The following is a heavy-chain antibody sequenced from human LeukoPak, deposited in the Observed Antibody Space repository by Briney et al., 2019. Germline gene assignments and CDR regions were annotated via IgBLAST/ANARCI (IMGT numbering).Heavy chain of an antibody. V-gene: IGHV7-4-1*02. D-gene: IGHD1-26*01. CDR1: GYTFTSYA. CDR2: INTNTGNP. Sequence: ASVKVSCKASGYTFTSYAMNWVRQAPGQGPEWMGWINTNTGNPTYAQGFTGRFVFSLDTSVSTAYLQISSLKAEDTAVYYCARANWDHYYYYMDVWGKGTTVTVSS. CDR3: ARANWDHYYYYMDV. J-gene: IGHJ6*03.